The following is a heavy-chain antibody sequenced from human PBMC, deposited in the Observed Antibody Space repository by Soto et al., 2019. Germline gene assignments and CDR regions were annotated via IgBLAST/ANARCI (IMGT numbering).Heavy chain of an antibody. V-gene: IGHV4-39*01. CDR2: VYYSGST. CDR1: GDSVSSSSYC. Sequence: PSETLSLTCTVSGDSVSSSSYCWGWVRQPPGKGLEWIGSVYYSGSTYYNPSLESRVTISVDKSKNQFSLKLMSLSAADTAVYYCGRLEGLATISYYFDYWGQGALVTVSS. D-gene: IGHD3-9*01. CDR3: GRLEGLATISYYFDY. J-gene: IGHJ4*02.